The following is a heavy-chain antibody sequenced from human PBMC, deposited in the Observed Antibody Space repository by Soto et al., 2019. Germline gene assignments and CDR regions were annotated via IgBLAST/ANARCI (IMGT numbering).Heavy chain of an antibody. CDR3: ARVLVVPAAIAYYYCGTDV. CDR2: INPNSGGT. CDR1: GYTFTGYY. D-gene: IGHD2-2*01. Sequence: AAVKFSWKASGYTFTGYYMPWVRQAPGQGLECMGWINPNSGGTNYAQKFQGRVTMTRDTSISTSYMELSRLRSDDTAVYYCARVLVVPAAIAYYYCGTDVWGQGTTDTVSS. V-gene: IGHV1-2*02. J-gene: IGHJ6*02.